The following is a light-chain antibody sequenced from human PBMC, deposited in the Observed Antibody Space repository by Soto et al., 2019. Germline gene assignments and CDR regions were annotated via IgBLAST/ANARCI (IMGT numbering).Light chain of an antibody. CDR3: QQGSNWPPT. Sequence: EIVLTQSPATLSLSPWERATLSCRASQNLSSDLAWYQQKPGQAPRLLIYDASNRATRIPARFSGSGSGTDFSVTSSSLEPEDFALYYCQQGSNWPPTFGGGTKVDIK. CDR2: DAS. CDR1: QNLSSD. J-gene: IGKJ4*01. V-gene: IGKV3-11*01.